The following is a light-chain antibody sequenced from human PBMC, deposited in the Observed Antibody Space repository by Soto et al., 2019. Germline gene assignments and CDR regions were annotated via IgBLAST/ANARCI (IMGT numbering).Light chain of an antibody. CDR1: QSISSW. Sequence: DIQMTQSPSTLSASVGDRVTITCRASQSISSWLDWYQQKPGKAPKLLIYDASSLESGVPSRFSGSGSGTEFTLTISILQPDDFATYYCQQYNSYSYTFGQGTKLEIK. CDR2: DAS. J-gene: IGKJ2*01. CDR3: QQYNSYSYT. V-gene: IGKV1-5*01.